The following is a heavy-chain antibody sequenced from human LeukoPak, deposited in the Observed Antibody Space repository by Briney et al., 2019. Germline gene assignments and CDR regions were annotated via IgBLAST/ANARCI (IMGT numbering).Heavy chain of an antibody. D-gene: IGHD6-13*01. J-gene: IGHJ4*02. CDR1: GGSFSGYC. Sequence: SETLSLTCAVYGGSFSGYCWRWIRPPPGKGLEWIGEIKHSGSTNYNPSLKSRVTISVDTSKNHFSLNLSSVTAADTAVYYCARRPYSSSWPFNYWGQGTLVTVSS. CDR2: IKHSGST. CDR3: ARRPYSSSWPFNY. V-gene: IGHV4-34*01.